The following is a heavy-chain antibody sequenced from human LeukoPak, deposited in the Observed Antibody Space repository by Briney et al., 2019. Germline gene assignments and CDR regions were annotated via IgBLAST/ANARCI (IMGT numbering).Heavy chain of an antibody. J-gene: IGHJ3*02. CDR3: AKDPTRLRYFDWLGGPGYAFDI. V-gene: IGHV3-7*03. D-gene: IGHD3-9*01. Sequence: GGSLRLSCAASGFTFSSYWMSWVRQAPGKGLEWVANIKQGGSEKYYVDSVKGRFTISRDNSKNTLYLQMNSLRAEDTAVYYCAKDPTRLRYFDWLGGPGYAFDIWGQGTMVTVSS. CDR1: GFTFSSYW. CDR2: IKQGGSEK.